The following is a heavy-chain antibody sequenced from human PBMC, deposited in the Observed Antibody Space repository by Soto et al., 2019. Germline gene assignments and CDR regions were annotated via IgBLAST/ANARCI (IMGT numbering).Heavy chain of an antibody. J-gene: IGHJ5*02. Sequence: SETLSLTCTVSGGSISSYYWSWIRQPPGKGLEWIGYIYYSGSTNYNPSLKSRVTISVDTSKNQFSLKLSSVTAADTAVYYCARVLGDYDFWSGYFRGFDPWDQGTLATVPS. CDR1: GGSISSYY. CDR3: ARVLGDYDFWSGYFRGFDP. V-gene: IGHV4-59*01. CDR2: IYYSGST. D-gene: IGHD3-3*01.